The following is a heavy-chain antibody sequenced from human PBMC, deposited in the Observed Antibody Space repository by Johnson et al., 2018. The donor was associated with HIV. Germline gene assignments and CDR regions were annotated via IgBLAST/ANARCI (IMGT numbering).Heavy chain of an antibody. Sequence: VQLVESGGGLVQPGGSLRLSCAVSGFTFSNHHMTWVRQAPGKGLEWVANINQDGSDRYYVDSVKGRFTISRDNAQNSLYLQMNSLRAEDTALYYCARDRRYYGSGSYGGAFDIWGQGTMVTVSS. CDR3: ARDRRYYGSGSYGGAFDI. D-gene: IGHD3-10*01. J-gene: IGHJ3*02. V-gene: IGHV3-7*03. CDR1: GFTFSNHH. CDR2: INQDGSDR.